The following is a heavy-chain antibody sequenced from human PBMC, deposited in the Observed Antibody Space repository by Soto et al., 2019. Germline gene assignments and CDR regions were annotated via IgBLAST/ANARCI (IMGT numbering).Heavy chain of an antibody. CDR3: PTDRIGSSKGDCYFDR. Sequence: EVQLVESGGGLVKPGGSLRLSCAASGFTFSNAWMNWVRQAPGKGLEWVGRIKSKTDGGTTDYAAPVKGRFTISRDDSNNTLYLQMNSLKTEDTAVYYCPTDRIGSSKGDCYFDRWGRGTLVTVSS. D-gene: IGHD6-6*01. CDR1: GFTFSNAW. J-gene: IGHJ2*01. V-gene: IGHV3-15*07. CDR2: IKSKTDGGTT.